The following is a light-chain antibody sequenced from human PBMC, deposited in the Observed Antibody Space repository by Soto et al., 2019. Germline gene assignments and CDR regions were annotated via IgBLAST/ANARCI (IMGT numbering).Light chain of an antibody. Sequence: DIVMTQSPDSLAVSLGERATINCKSSQSVLYRSTNNNYLAWYQQKPGQPPKLLIYWASTRESGVPDRFTGSGSGTDFTLTISSLQAEDVAVYYCQQYYSSPLTFGGGTKVDIK. CDR2: WAS. CDR1: QSVLYRSTNNNY. J-gene: IGKJ4*01. CDR3: QQYYSSPLT. V-gene: IGKV4-1*01.